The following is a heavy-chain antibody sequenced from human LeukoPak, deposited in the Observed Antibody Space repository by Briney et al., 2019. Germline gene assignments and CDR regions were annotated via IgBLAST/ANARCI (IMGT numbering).Heavy chain of an antibody. D-gene: IGHD3-22*01. V-gene: IGHV1-2*02. J-gene: IGHJ3*02. CDR2: INPNSGGT. CDR3: ARSTYYYDSSGYKCDAFDI. Sequence: ASVKVSCKASGYTFTGYFMHWVRQAPGQGLEWMGWINPNSGGTNYAQKFQGRVTMTRDTSISTAYMELSRLRSDDTAVYYCARSTYYYDSSGYKCDAFDIWGQGTMVTVSS. CDR1: GYTFTGYF.